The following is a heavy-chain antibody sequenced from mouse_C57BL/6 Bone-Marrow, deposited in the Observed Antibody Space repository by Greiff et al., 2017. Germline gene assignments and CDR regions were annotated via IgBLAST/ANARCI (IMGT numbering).Heavy chain of an antibody. J-gene: IGHJ3*01. CDR1: GFTFTDYY. CDR3: ARSPPHYYGNAY. Sequence: EVKLVESGGGLVQPGGSLSLSCAASGFTFTDYYMSWVRQPPGKALEWLGFIRNKANGYTTEYSASVKGRFTISRDNSQSILYLQMNALRAEDSANYYCARSPPHYYGNAYWGQGTLVTVSA. V-gene: IGHV7-3*01. D-gene: IGHD1-1*01. CDR2: IRNKANGYTT.